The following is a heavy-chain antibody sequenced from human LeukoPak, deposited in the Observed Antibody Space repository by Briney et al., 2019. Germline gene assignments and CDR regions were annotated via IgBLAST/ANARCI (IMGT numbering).Heavy chain of an antibody. CDR3: ASDGMVRGVFGR. J-gene: IGHJ4*02. D-gene: IGHD3-10*01. CDR2: ISSSSSYK. CDR1: GFTFSSYN. V-gene: IGHV3-21*01. Sequence: GGSLRLSCAASGFTFSSYNMNWVRQPPGKGLEWVSYISSSSSYKYYADSVKRRSTINRNNAKNSLYLQMNRLRAEDTAGYDCASDGMVRGVFGRWGQGTLVTVSS.